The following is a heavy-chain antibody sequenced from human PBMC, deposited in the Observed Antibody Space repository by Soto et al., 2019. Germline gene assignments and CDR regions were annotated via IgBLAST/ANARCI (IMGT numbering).Heavy chain of an antibody. CDR2: IIPILGIA. Sequence: QVQLVQSGAEVKKPGSSVKVSCKASGGTFSSYTISWERQAPGQGLEWMGRIIPILGIANYAQKFQGRVTITADKSTTTAYMELSSLRSEDTAVYYCARDARGDAFDIWGQGTMVTVSS. CDR1: GGTFSSYT. CDR3: ARDARGDAFDI. V-gene: IGHV1-69*08. J-gene: IGHJ3*02.